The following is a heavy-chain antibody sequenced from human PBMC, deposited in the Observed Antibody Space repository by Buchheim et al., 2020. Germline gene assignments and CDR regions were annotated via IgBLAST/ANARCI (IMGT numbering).Heavy chain of an antibody. CDR2: ISSSSNDI. D-gene: IGHD4-11*01. CDR1: GFTFTSYS. V-gene: IGHV3-48*02. J-gene: IGHJ3*02. CDR3: ARDRDYTFDI. Sequence: EVQLVESGGGLVQPGGSLRLSCAASGFTFTSYSMNWVRQAPGKGLEWISYISSSSNDIQYADSVKGRLTVSRDNVKNSLFLQMNSLRDEDTAVYYCARDRDYTFDIWGQGT.